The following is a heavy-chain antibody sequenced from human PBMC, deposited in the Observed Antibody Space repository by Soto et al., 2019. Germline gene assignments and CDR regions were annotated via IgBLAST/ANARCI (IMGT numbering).Heavy chain of an antibody. V-gene: IGHV5-51*01. CDR1: GYTFTNYW. J-gene: IGHJ6*02. Sequence: PGESLKISCQGSGYTFTNYWIGWVRQMPGKGPEWMGSIDPGDAYTKYNPSFQGQVTISADKSITTTYLQWSSLKASDTAIYYWAPSIFYSGMDVGGQGTTVPVSS. CDR2: IDPGDAYT. CDR3: APSIFYSGMDV.